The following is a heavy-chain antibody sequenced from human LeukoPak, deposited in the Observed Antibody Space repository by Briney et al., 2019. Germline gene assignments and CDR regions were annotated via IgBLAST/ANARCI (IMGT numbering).Heavy chain of an antibody. CDR1: GYTFTSYY. V-gene: IGHV1-46*01. J-gene: IGHJ4*02. Sequence: ASVKVSCKASGYTFTSYYMHWVRQAPGQGLEWMGIINPSGGSTSYAQKFQGRVTMTRDTSTSTVYMELSSLRSEDTAVYYCARDTEPHYYDSSGCYGYWGQGTLVTVSS. CDR3: ARDTEPHYYDSSGCYGY. D-gene: IGHD3-22*01. CDR2: INPSGGST.